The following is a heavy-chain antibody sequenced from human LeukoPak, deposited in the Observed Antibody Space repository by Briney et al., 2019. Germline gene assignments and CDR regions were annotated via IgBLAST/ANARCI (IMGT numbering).Heavy chain of an antibody. CDR2: INPSGGST. Sequence: ASVKVSCKASGYTFTNYYLHWVRQAPGQGLEWMAMINPSGGSTTYAQKFQGRVTMTRDTSTSTVYMELSSLRYEDTAVYYCARAMVRGLSNPFDSWGQGTLVTVSS. J-gene: IGHJ4*02. D-gene: IGHD3-10*01. CDR1: GYTFTNYY. V-gene: IGHV1-46*01. CDR3: ARAMVRGLSNPFDS.